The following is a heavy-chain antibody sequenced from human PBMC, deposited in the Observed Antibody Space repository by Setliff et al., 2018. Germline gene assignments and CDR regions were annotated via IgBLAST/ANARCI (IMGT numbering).Heavy chain of an antibody. Sequence: PSETLSLTCAVSGASINSGHYWGWIRQPPGKGLEWIATIYHRGRKYYNPSLQSRVSVSLDTSKNHFSLRLTYMTAADTAVYYCATPGRDDLDSPFEPFDIWGQGTMVTVSS. J-gene: IGHJ3*02. D-gene: IGHD3-3*01. CDR2: IYHRGRK. CDR1: GASINSGHY. V-gene: IGHV4-38-2*01. CDR3: ATPGRDDLDSPFEPFDI.